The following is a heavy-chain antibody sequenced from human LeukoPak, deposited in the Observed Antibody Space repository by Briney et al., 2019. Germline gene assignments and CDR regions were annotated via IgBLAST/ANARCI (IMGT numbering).Heavy chain of an antibody. V-gene: IGHV7-4-1*02. CDR1: GYTFTSYA. D-gene: IGHD3-22*01. CDR3: ARVQYYYDSSGYYD. J-gene: IGHJ4*02. CDR2: ININTGNP. Sequence: GASVKVSCKASGYTFTSYAMNWVRQAPGQGLEWMGWININTGNPTYAQGFTGRFVFSLDTSVSTAYLQISSLKAEDTAVYYCARVQYYYDSSGYYDWGQGTLVTVSS.